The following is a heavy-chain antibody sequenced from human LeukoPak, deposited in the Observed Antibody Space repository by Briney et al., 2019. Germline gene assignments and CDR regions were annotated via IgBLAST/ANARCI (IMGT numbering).Heavy chain of an antibody. V-gene: IGHV4-38-2*01. Sequence: PSETLSLTCAASGYSINSAHNRTWIRQPPGKGLEWIANISHSAITSYNPSLKSRVTISLDTSNNNFFLDLRTMTAADTAVYYCARASVEQSFGAGDYFVYWGEGALVTV. CDR3: ARASVEQSFGAGDYFVY. CDR1: GYSINSAHN. J-gene: IGHJ4*02. CDR2: ISHSAIT. D-gene: IGHD3-3*01.